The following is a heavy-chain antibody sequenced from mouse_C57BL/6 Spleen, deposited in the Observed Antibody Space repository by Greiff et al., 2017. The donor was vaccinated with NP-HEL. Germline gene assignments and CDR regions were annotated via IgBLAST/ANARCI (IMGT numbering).Heavy chain of an antibody. Sequence: VQRVESGPGLVQPSQSLSITCTVSGFSFTSYGLHWVRQPPGKGLEWLGVIWTGGSKEYNAAFIYRLGISKDNSKSQGFFKMNSLQADDTAIYCCAKNSHDYVSSSMDYWGQGTSVTVSS. CDR1: GFSFTSYG. D-gene: IGHD1-1*01. CDR2: IWTGGSK. CDR3: AKNSHDYVSSSMDY. J-gene: IGHJ4*01. V-gene: IGHV2-4*01.